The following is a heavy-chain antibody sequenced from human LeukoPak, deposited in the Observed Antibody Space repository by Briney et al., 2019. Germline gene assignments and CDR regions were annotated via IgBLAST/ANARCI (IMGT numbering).Heavy chain of an antibody. CDR2: IIPIFGTA. J-gene: IGHJ4*02. CDR1: GGTFSSYA. CDR3: ARGSYYYDSSGYYPFTSTFDY. D-gene: IGHD3-22*01. V-gene: IGHV1-69*13. Sequence: SVKVSCKASGGTFSSYAISWVRQAPGQGLEWMGGIIPIFGTANYAQKFQGRVTITADESTSTAYMELSSLRSEDTAVYYCARGSYYYDSSGYYPFTSTFDYWGQGTLVTVSS.